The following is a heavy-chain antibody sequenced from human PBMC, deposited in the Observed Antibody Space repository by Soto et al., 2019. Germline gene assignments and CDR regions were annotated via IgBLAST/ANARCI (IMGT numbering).Heavy chain of an antibody. Sequence: SETLSLTCTVSGGSISSYYWSWIRQPPGKGLEWIGYIYYSGSTNYNPSLKSRVTISVDTSKNQFSLKLSSVTAADTAVYYCARHYSILWFGELRYYYYMDVWGKGTTVTVSS. J-gene: IGHJ6*03. V-gene: IGHV4-59*08. D-gene: IGHD3-10*01. CDR2: IYYSGST. CDR1: GGSISSYY. CDR3: ARHYSILWFGELRYYYYMDV.